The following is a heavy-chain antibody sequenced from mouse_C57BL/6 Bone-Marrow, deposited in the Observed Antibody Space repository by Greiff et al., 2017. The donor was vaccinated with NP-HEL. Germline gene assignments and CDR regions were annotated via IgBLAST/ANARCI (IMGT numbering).Heavy chain of an antibody. Sequence: QVQLQQPGAELVKPGASVKLSCKASGYTFTSYWMHWVKQRPGQGLEWIGMIHPNSGSTNYNEKFKSKATLTVDKSSSTAYMKLSSLTSEDSAVYYCARRDDYDGYYYAMDYWGQGTSVTVSS. J-gene: IGHJ4*01. CDR1: GYTFTSYW. D-gene: IGHD2-4*01. V-gene: IGHV1-64*01. CDR2: IHPNSGST. CDR3: ARRDDYDGYYYAMDY.